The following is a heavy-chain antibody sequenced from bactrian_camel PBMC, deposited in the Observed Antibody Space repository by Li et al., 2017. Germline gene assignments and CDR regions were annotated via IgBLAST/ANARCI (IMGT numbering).Heavy chain of an antibody. Sequence: VQLVESGGGSVQAGGSLKLSCVASGYTDSTNCMGWFREIAGKEREGVATIHRISGGTDYADSVKGRFTISKDSATNTLNLQMNSLKPEDTAMYYCAADPHLGTPCVGPISPLTLITRARGPRSPSP. CDR3: AADPHLGTPCVGPISPLTLIT. D-gene: IGHD2*01. J-gene: IGHJ6*01. CDR2: IHRISGGT. CDR1: GYTDSTNC. V-gene: IGHV3S31*01.